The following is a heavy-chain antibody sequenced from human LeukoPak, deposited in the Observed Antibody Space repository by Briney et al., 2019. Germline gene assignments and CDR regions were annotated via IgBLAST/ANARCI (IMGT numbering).Heavy chain of an antibody. CDR1: GGSISRYY. CDR3: ARHEVVVPAADWLFDY. Sequence: PSETLSLTCTVSGGSISRYYWSWIRQPPGKGLEWIGYIYYSGSTNYNPSLKSRVTISADTSKNQFSLKLSSVTAADTAVYYCARHEVVVPAADWLFDYWGQGTLVTVSS. CDR2: IYYSGST. J-gene: IGHJ4*02. V-gene: IGHV4-59*08. D-gene: IGHD2-2*01.